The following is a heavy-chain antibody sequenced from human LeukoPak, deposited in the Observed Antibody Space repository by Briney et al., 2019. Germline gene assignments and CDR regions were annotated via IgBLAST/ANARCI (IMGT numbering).Heavy chain of an antibody. CDR2: ISSNGGST. Sequence: GGSLRLSCSASGFTFSSYAMHWVRQAPGKGLEYVSAISSNGGSTHYADSVKGRFTISRDNSKNTLYLQMSSLRAEDTAVYYCVKPYYYGSGSYAFDIWGQGTMVTVSS. J-gene: IGHJ3*02. D-gene: IGHD3-10*01. CDR3: VKPYYYGSGSYAFDI. V-gene: IGHV3-64D*09. CDR1: GFTFSSYA.